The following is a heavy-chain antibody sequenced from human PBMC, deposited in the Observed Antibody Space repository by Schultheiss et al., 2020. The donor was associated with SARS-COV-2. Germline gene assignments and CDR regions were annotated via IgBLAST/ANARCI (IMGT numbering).Heavy chain of an antibody. D-gene: IGHD5-18*01. V-gene: IGHV4-34*01. Sequence: SETLSLTCAVSGYSISSGYYWSWIRQPPGKGLEWIGEINHSGSTNYNPSLKSRVTISVDTSKNQFSLKLSSVTAADTAVYYCARAGVDTAMVSAYYYYYMDVWGKGTTVTVSS. CDR1: GYSISSGYY. CDR2: INHSGST. J-gene: IGHJ6*03. CDR3: ARAGVDTAMVSAYYYYYMDV.